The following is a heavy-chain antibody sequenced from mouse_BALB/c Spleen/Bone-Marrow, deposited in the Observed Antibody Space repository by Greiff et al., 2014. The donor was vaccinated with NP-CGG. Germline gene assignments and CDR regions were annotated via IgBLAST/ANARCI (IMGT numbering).Heavy chain of an antibody. Sequence: EVQLQQSGAELVKPGASVKLSCTASGFNIKDTYMHWVKQRPEQGLEWIGRIDPANGNTKYDPKFQGKATITADTSSNTAYLQLSSLTSEDTAVNYCANYYYGSSLFAYWGQGTLVTVFA. CDR1: GFNIKDTY. CDR3: ANYYYGSSLFAY. J-gene: IGHJ3*01. D-gene: IGHD1-1*01. CDR2: IDPANGNT. V-gene: IGHV14-3*02.